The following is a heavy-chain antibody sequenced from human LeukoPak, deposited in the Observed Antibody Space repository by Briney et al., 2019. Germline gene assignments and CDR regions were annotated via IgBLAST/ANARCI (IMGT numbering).Heavy chain of an antibody. CDR1: GFTFNNAW. CDR2: FKSKTDGGTT. V-gene: IGHV3-15*01. D-gene: IGHD1-26*01. Sequence: GGSLTLSCAASGFTFNNAWMIWVPQAPGKGLVWVGHFKSKTDGGTTNYAAPVKGRFTISRDDSKNTLYLQMNSLKTEDSAVYYCLPLGGGATEELDYWGQGPLVTVSS. J-gene: IGHJ4*02. CDR3: LPLGGGATEELDY.